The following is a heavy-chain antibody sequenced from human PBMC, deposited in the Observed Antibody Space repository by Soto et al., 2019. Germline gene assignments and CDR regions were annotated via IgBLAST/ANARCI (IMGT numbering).Heavy chain of an antibody. CDR2: IYYSGST. D-gene: IGHD4-17*01. CDR3: ARGGSNDYGDYYFDY. Sequence: TLSLTCTVSGGSISSGGYYWSWIRQHPGKGLEWIGYIYYSGSTYYNPSLKSRVTISVDTSKNQFSLKLSSVTAADTAVYYCARGGSNDYGDYYFDYWGQGTLVTVSS. J-gene: IGHJ4*02. CDR1: GGSISSGGYY. V-gene: IGHV4-31*03.